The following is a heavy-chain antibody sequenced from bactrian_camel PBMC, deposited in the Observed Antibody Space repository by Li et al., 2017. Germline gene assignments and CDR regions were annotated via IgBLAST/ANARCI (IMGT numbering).Heavy chain of an antibody. J-gene: IGHJ4*01. CDR1: GLTSRGCG. D-gene: IGHD6*01. CDR3: AQDAGWGSNIDCGRTWYQYNY. CDR2: ISADGTA. Sequence: VQLVESGGGSVRAGESLRLSCTAPGLTSRGCGVDWYRQGAENRREWVSSISADGTAKYTDTVKGRFTISKDTAKDTVYLQKNSLEPADTGMYRCAQDAGWGSNIDCGRTWYQYNYWGQGTQVTVS. V-gene: IGHV3S56*01.